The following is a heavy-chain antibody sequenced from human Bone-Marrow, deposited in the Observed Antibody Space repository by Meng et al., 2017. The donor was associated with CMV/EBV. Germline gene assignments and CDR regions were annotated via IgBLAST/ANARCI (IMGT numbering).Heavy chain of an antibody. V-gene: IGHV4-59*08. CDR3: ARHAPSAYYDFWSGYYENPLVAGMDV. J-gene: IGHJ6*02. CDR1: GGSISSYY. CDR2: IYYSGST. Sequence: SETLSLTCTVSGGSISSYYWSWIRQPPGKGLEWIGYIYYSGSTNYNPSLKSRVTISLDTSKIQFSLKLSSVTAADTAVYYCARHAPSAYYDFWSGYYENPLVAGMDVWGQGTTVTVSS. D-gene: IGHD3-3*01.